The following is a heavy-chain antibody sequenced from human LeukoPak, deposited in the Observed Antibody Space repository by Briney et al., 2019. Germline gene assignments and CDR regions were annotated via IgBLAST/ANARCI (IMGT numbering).Heavy chain of an antibody. J-gene: IGHJ4*02. Sequence: GRSLRLSCAASGFTFSSYGMHWVRQAPGKGLEWVAVISYDGSNKYYADSVKGRFTISRDNSKNTLYLQMNSLRAEDTAVCYCAKDRGIVATILDYWGQGTLVTVSS. V-gene: IGHV3-30*18. D-gene: IGHD5-12*01. CDR3: AKDRGIVATILDY. CDR1: GFTFSSYG. CDR2: ISYDGSNK.